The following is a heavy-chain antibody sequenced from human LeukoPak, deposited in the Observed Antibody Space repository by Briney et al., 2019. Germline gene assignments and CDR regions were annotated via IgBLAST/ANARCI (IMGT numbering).Heavy chain of an antibody. CDR1: GFTFSSYG. V-gene: IGHV3-23*01. J-gene: IGHJ4*02. CDR3: ARDPNIAAAAYYFDY. Sequence: GGSLRLSCEASGFTFSSYGMSWVRQAPGQGLEWVSGISGTGVRTYYADSVKGRFSISRDNSKNTLYLQMNSLRAEDTAVYYCARDPNIAAAAYYFDYWGQGTLVTVSS. D-gene: IGHD6-13*01. CDR2: ISGTGVRT.